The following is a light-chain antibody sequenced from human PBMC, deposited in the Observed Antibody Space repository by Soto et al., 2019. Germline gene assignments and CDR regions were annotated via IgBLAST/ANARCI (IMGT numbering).Light chain of an antibody. CDR1: TGAVTSGHY. V-gene: IGLV7-46*01. CDR2: DTS. J-gene: IGLJ2*01. CDR3: LLSYSGAGDVE. Sequence: QAVVTQEPSLTVSPGGTVTLTCGSSTGAVTSGHYPYWFQQKPGQALRTLIYDTSNKHSWTPARFSGSLLGGKAALTLSGAQPEDEAEYYCLLSYSGAGDVEFGGGTKLTVL.